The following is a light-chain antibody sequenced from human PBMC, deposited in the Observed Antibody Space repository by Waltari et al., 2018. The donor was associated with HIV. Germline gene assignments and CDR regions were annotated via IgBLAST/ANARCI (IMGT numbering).Light chain of an antibody. CDR2: EVS. CDR3: SSYTSSSTYV. J-gene: IGLJ1*01. V-gene: IGLV2-14*01. Sequence: QSALTQPASVSGSPGQSITISCTGPSSDVGGYNYVSWYQQHPGKAPKLMIYEVSNRPSGVSNRFSGSKSGNTASLTISGLQAEDEADYYCSSYTSSSTYVLGTGTKVTVL. CDR1: SSDVGGYNY.